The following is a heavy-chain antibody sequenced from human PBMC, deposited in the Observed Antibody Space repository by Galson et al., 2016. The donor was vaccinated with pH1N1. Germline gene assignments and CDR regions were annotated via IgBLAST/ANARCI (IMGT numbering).Heavy chain of an antibody. Sequence: SLRLSCAASGFTFSTYWMTWVRQAPGKGLEWVANIKQDRSDKYYVDSVKGRFTISRDNAKSSLYLQMNSLRAEDTALYYCARRPGIAVPGLLDFWGQGTLVIVSS. CDR3: ARRPGIAVPGLLDF. CDR2: IKQDRSDK. D-gene: IGHD6-19*01. CDR1: GFTFSTYW. J-gene: IGHJ4*02. V-gene: IGHV3-7*03.